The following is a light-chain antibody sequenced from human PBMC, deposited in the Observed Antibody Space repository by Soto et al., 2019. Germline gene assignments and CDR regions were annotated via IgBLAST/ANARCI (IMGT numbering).Light chain of an antibody. Sequence: QSGLTQPASVSGSPGQSITISCTGTSIDVGSYNYVSWYQQHPGKAPKLMIYEVSDRPAGISSRFSGCKTGNAASLTISGLQTEGEADYYCISYTSSSTLFGTGTKLTVL. J-gene: IGLJ1*01. CDR2: EVS. CDR1: SIDVGSYNY. V-gene: IGLV2-14*01. CDR3: ISYTSSSTL.